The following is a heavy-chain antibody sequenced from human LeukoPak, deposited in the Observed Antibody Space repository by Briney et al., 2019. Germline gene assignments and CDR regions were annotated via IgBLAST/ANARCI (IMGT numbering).Heavy chain of an antibody. CDR3: ARDLSAAKNGLHYGADC. Sequence: PGGSLRLSCEASGFTFSSYGMHWVRQAPGKGLEWVAIISYDGNERYYVDSMRGRFTISRDNSKNTVDLQMDSLRAEDTAVYYCARDLSAAKNGLHYGADCWGQGSLVIVSS. CDR2: ISYDGNER. V-gene: IGHV3-33*01. D-gene: IGHD3-16*01. J-gene: IGHJ4*02. CDR1: GFTFSSYG.